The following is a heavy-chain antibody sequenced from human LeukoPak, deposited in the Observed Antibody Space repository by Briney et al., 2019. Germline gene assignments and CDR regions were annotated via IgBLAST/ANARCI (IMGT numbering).Heavy chain of an antibody. D-gene: IGHD3-9*01. V-gene: IGHV3-30*18. CDR2: ISYDGSNK. CDR1: GFTFSSYG. CDR3: AKDADYDILTAPPDY. Sequence: SGRSLRLSCAASGFTFSSYGMHWVRQAPGKGLEWVAVISYDGSNKYYADSVKGRFTISRDNSKNTLYPQMNSLRAEDTAVYYCAKDADYDILTAPPDYWGQGTLVTVSS. J-gene: IGHJ4*02.